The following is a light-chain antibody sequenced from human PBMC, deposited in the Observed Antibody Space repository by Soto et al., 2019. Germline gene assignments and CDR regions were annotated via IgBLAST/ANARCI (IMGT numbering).Light chain of an antibody. J-gene: IGKJ1*01. CDR3: QQRSNWPRT. V-gene: IGKV3-11*01. CDR1: QSIRSN. Sequence: EIVITHSPDTLSVSPGDGATLSCRVSQSIRSNLAWYQQRPGQAPRLLMYGASNRATGIPARFSGSGSGTDFTLTINSLEPEDFAVYYCQQRSNWPRTFGQGTKVDIK. CDR2: GAS.